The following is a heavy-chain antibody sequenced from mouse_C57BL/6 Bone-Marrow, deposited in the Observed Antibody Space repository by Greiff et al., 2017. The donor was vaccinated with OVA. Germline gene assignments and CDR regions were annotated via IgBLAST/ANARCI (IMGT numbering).Heavy chain of an antibody. CDR3: TTYRY. CDR2: IDPENGDT. V-gene: IGHV14-4*01. CDR1: GFNIKDDY. J-gene: IGHJ2*01. Sequence: VQLQQSGAELVRPGASVKLSCTASGFNIKDDYMHWVKERPEQGLEWIGWIDPENGDTEYASKFQGKATITADASSKTVYLQLSSLTSEDTAVYYCTTYRYWGQGTTLTVSS.